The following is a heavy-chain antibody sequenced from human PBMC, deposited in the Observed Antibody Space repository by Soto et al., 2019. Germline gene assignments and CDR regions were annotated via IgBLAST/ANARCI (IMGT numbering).Heavy chain of an antibody. D-gene: IGHD4-17*01. CDR2: ISVYNGHT. J-gene: IGHJ4*02. Sequence: QVHLMQSGAEVKSPGASVRVSCKASGYTFSSYGVSWVRQAPGQGLEFMGWISVYNGHTNYAQKFQGRVTMTTDTSTSTAYMELRSLRSADTAVYLCARCDFCDYVPPLDHWGQGTLVTVSA. V-gene: IGHV1-18*01. CDR1: GYTFSSYG. CDR3: ARCDFCDYVPPLDH.